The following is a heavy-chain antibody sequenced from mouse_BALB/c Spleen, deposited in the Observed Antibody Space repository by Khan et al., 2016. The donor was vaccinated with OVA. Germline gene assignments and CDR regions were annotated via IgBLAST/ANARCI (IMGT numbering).Heavy chain of an antibody. J-gene: IGHJ2*01. CDR1: GYTFTTYC. CDR2: INPSSGYT. V-gene: IGHV1-7*01. CDR3: ARDRVDY. Sequence: QVQLKESGAELVKPGASVKMSCKASGYTFTTYCMHWVKQRPGQGLEWIGDINPSSGYTDYNQKFKDKATLTVDKSSSTAYMQLSSLTSEDSAVYYCARDRVDYWGQGTTLTVSS.